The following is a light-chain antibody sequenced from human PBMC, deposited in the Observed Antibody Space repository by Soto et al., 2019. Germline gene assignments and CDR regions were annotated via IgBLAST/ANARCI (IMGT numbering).Light chain of an antibody. CDR3: CSYAGSSTFLV. CDR2: EVS. Sequence: QSALTQPASVSGSPGQSITISCTGTSSDVGSYNLVSWYQQHPGKAPKLMIYEVSKPPSGVSNRFSGSKSGNPASLTISGLQAEDAADYYCCSYAGSSTFLVFGGGTKLTVL. CDR1: SSDVGSYNL. J-gene: IGLJ2*01. V-gene: IGLV2-23*02.